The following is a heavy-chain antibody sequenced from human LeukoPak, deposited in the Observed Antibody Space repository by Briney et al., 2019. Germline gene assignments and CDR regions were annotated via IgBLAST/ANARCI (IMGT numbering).Heavy chain of an antibody. V-gene: IGHV4-61*01. Sequence: NPSETLSLTCTVSGGSVSSGSYYWSWIRQPPGTGLEWIGYIYYSGSTNYNPSLKSRVTISVDTSKNQFSLKLSSVTAADTAVYYCPIMITFGGVIVMDYWGQGTLVTVSS. CDR2: IYYSGST. CDR1: GGSVSSGSYY. D-gene: IGHD3-16*02. CDR3: PIMITFGGVIVMDY. J-gene: IGHJ4*02.